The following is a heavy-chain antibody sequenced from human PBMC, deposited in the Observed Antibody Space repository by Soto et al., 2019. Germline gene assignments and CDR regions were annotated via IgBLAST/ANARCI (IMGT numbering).Heavy chain of an antibody. CDR1: GGSISSYY. J-gene: IGHJ4*02. V-gene: IGHV4-59*08. Sequence: KPSETLSLTCTVSGGSISSYYWSWIRQPPGKGLEWIGYIYYSGSTNYNPSLKSRVTISVDTSKNQFSLKLSSVTAADTAVYYCARFRSRTYLFVRGHEFCFDYWGQGTPVTVSS. CDR2: IYYSGST. CDR3: ARFRSRTYLFVRGHEFCFDY. D-gene: IGHD5-12*01.